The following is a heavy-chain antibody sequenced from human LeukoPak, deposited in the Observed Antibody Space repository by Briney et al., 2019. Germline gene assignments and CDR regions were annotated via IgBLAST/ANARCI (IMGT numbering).Heavy chain of an antibody. CDR2: INPSGGST. D-gene: IGHD4-23*01. Sequence: ASVKVSCKASGYTFTSYYMHWMRQAPGQGLEWMGIINPSGGSTSYAQKFQGRVTITRNTSISTAYMELSSLRSEDTAVYYCAGRGYGGPFDPWGQGTLVTVSS. CDR1: GYTFTSYY. J-gene: IGHJ5*02. CDR3: AGRGYGGPFDP. V-gene: IGHV1-46*01.